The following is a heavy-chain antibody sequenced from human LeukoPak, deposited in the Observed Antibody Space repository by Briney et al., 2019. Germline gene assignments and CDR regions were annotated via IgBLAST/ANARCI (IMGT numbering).Heavy chain of an antibody. CDR3: AGREDYYGSGSYYNVPYNWFDP. V-gene: IGHV4-4*02. D-gene: IGHD3-10*01. Sequence: SETLSLTCGVSGGSISSSYWWSWVRQPPGKGLEWIGEIYHSGSTNCNPSLKSRVTISMDKSKNQFSLKLSSVTAADTAVYYCAGREDYYGSGSYYNVPYNWFDPWGQGTLVTVSS. CDR2: IYHSGST. CDR1: GGSISSSYW. J-gene: IGHJ5*02.